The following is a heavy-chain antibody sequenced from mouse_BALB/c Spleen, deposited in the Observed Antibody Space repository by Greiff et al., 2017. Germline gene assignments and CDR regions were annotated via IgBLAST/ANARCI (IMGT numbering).Heavy chain of an antibody. Sequence: QVQLQQSGPGLVAPSQSLSITCTVSGFSLTSYGVHWVRQPPGKGLEWLGVIWAGGSTNYNSALMSRLSISKDNSKSQVFLKMNSLQTDDTAMYYCARGGSTMIRGYAMDDWGQGTSVTVSS. CDR3: ARGGSTMIRGYAMDD. D-gene: IGHD2-4*01. CDR2: IWAGGST. V-gene: IGHV2-9*02. CDR1: GFSLTSYG. J-gene: IGHJ4*01.